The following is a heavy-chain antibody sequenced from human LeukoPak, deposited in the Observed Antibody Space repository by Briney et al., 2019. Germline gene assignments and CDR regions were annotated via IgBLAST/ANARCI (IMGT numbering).Heavy chain of an antibody. CDR2: ISGSGSYI. Sequence: GGSPRLSXAASGFSFSTYTMNWARQAPGKGLEWVSSISGSGSYIYYSDSVKGRFTISRDNAKNSLSLQMNSLRAEDTAIYYCASHFWNYYRIDYWGQGILVTVSS. CDR1: GFSFSTYT. J-gene: IGHJ4*02. V-gene: IGHV3-21*01. CDR3: ASHFWNYYRIDY. D-gene: IGHD3-3*02.